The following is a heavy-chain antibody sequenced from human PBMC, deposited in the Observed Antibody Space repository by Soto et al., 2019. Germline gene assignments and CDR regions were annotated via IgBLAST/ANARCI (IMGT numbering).Heavy chain of an antibody. Sequence: GGSLRLSCAASGFTFSSYVMSLVRQAPGKGLEWVSAISGSGVSTYYADSVKGRFTISRDNSKSTLYVQMNSLRAEDTAIYYCARQNWNYDYWGQGTQVTVSS. CDR1: GFTFSSYV. J-gene: IGHJ4*02. CDR3: ARQNWNYDY. D-gene: IGHD1-7*01. V-gene: IGHV3-23*01. CDR2: ISGSGVST.